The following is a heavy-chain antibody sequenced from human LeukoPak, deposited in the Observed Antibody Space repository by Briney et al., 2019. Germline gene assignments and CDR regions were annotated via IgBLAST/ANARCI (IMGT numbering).Heavy chain of an antibody. J-gene: IGHJ6*03. D-gene: IGHD3-10*01. Sequence: GAAVKVSCKASAGTFSSYAISWGRHAPGQGIEWMGGIIPIFGTANYAQKFQGRVTITTDASTSTAYMELSSMRTEDTAVYYCARDFQRFGELFSSGYYSYYMDGWGKGTTVTASS. CDR2: IIPIFGTA. CDR3: ARDFQRFGELFSSGYYSYYMDG. V-gene: IGHV1-69*05. CDR1: AGTFSSYA.